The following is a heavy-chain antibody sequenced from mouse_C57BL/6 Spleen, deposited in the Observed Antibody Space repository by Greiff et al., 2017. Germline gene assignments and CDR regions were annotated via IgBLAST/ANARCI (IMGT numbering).Heavy chain of an antibody. V-gene: IGHV5-4*01. CDR2: ISDGGSYT. CDR3: ARGTTVGG. CDR1: GFTFSSYA. Sequence: EVQLVESGGGLVKPGGSLKLSCAVSGFTFSSYALSWVRQTPEKRLEWVATISDGGSYTYYPDNVKGRFTISRDNAKNNLYLQMSHLKSEDTAMYYCARGTTVGGWGQGTLVTVSA. J-gene: IGHJ3*01. D-gene: IGHD1-1*01.